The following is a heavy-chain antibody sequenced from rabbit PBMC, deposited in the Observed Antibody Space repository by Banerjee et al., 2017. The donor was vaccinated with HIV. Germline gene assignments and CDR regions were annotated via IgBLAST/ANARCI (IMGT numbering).Heavy chain of an antibody. Sequence: QLEETGGGLVQPGGSLTLSCTASGFTISSSYWMSWVRQAPGKGLEWIGYISTGDGSPYYACWVNGRFTISSDNAQNTLYLQLNSLTAADTATYFCARDLAGAIGWNFNLWGPGTLVTVS. CDR2: ISTGDGSP. CDR1: GFTISSSY. V-gene: IGHV1S7*01. D-gene: IGHD4-1*01. J-gene: IGHJ4*01. CDR3: ARDLAGAIGWNFNL.